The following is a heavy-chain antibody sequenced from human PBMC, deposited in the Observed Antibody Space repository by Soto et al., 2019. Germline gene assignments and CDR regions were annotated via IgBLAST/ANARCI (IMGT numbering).Heavy chain of an antibody. Sequence: LRLSCAASGFTFSSYGMHWVHQAPGKGLEWVAVIWYDGSNKYYADSVKGRFTISRDNSKNSLYLQMNSLRAEDTAVYYCAIQEVGATGFDYWGQGTLVTVSS. CDR1: GFTFSSYG. CDR3: AIQEVGATGFDY. J-gene: IGHJ4*02. CDR2: IWYDGSNK. D-gene: IGHD1-26*01. V-gene: IGHV3-33*01.